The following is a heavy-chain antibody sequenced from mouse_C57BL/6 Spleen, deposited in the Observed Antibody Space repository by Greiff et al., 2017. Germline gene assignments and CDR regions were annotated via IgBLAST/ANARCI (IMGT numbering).Heavy chain of an antibody. CDR3: ARPITTVGYFDV. D-gene: IGHD1-1*01. V-gene: IGHV1-81*01. Sequence: VKLMESGAELARPGASVKLSCKASGYTFTSYGISWVKQRTGQGLEWIGEIYPRSGNTYYNEKFKGKATLTADKSSSTAYMELRSLTSEDSAVYFCARPITTVGYFDVWGTGTTVTVSS. CDR1: GYTFTSYG. CDR2: IYPRSGNT. J-gene: IGHJ1*03.